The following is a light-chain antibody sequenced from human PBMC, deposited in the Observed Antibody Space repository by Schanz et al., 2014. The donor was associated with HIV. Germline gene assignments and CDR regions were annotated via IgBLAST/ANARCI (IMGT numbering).Light chain of an antibody. CDR2: DVS. J-gene: IGLJ2*01. CDR1: SSDVGTYDY. Sequence: QSALTQPASVSGSPGQSITISCTGTSSDVGTYDYVSWYQQHPGKAPKLMIYDVSYRPSGVSNRFSGSKSGNTASLTISGLQAEDEAEYYCSSYTSSSTVVFGGGTKLTVL. CDR3: SSYTSSSTVV. V-gene: IGLV2-14*03.